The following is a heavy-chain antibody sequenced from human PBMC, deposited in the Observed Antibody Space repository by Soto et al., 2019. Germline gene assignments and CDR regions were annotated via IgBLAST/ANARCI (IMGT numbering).Heavy chain of an antibody. CDR1: GYTFTSYY. D-gene: IGHD3-22*01. CDR3: ARGSAPDYYDSSGYYLY. CDR2: INPSGGST. J-gene: IGHJ4*02. Sequence: SSVKASCKGSGYTFTSYYMHWVRQSPVQGLEWMGIINPSGGSTSYAQKFQGRVTMTRDTSTSTVYMELSSLRSEDTAVYYCARGSAPDYYDSSGYYLYRSQGT. V-gene: IGHV1-46*03.